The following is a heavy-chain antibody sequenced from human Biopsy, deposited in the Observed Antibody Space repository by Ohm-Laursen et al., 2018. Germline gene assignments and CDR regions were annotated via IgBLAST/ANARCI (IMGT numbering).Heavy chain of an antibody. CDR1: GFTFSSYG. Sequence: SLRLSCSASGFTFSSYGMHWVRQAPGKGLEWVAVISYDSSGEYYADSLQGRFIISRDNPKNTVDLQMNSLRAEDTAVYFCARDGKRWDYSTYFSWHFDLWGRGTLVTVSS. D-gene: IGHD4-11*01. CDR2: ISYDSSGE. V-gene: IGHV3-30*03. CDR3: ARDGKRWDYSTYFSWHFDL. J-gene: IGHJ2*01.